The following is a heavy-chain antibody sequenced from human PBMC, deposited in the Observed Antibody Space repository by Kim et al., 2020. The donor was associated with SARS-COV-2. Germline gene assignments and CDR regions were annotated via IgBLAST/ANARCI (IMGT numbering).Heavy chain of an antibody. D-gene: IGHD5-18*01. CDR2: INAGNGNT. CDR1: GYTFTSYA. J-gene: IGHJ3*02. Sequence: ASVKVSCKASGYTFTSYAMHWVRQAPGQRLEWMGWINAGNGNTKYSQKFQGRFTITRDTSASTAYMELSSLRSEDTAVYYCARMGDTAMVMRAFDIWGQGTMVTVSS. V-gene: IGHV1-3*01. CDR3: ARMGDTAMVMRAFDI.